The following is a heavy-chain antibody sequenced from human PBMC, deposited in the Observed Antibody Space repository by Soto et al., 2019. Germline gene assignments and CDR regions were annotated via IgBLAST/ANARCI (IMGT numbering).Heavy chain of an antibody. CDR3: ARDGYYYYAMDV. CDR1: GFTFSSYE. J-gene: IGHJ6*02. V-gene: IGHV3-48*03. CDR2: ISSSGFNI. Sequence: EVQLVESGGTSVQPGGSLRLSCAASGFTFSSYEMHWVRQAPGKGLEWVSYISSSGFNIKYADSVKGRFTISRDNAKNSLYLQMNSLRVEDTAVYYCARDGYYYYAMDVWGQGTTGTVS.